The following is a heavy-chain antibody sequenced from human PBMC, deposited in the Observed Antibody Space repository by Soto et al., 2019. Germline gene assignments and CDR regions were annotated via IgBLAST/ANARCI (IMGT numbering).Heavy chain of an antibody. J-gene: IGHJ6*02. CDR1: GFTFNNYA. D-gene: IGHD3-3*02. Sequence: EVQLLEAGGGFVQPGGSMSLSCVASGFTFNNYAMNWVRQAPGTGPEWVSVMSGSGGSTFYADSVLGRFTTSRDTSKHTVYLQMNRLRVEDTAIYYCVKDLGYSLFAMGGGMDIWGQGTTGTVSS. CDR2: MSGSGGST. CDR3: VKDLGYSLFAMGGGMDI. V-gene: IGHV3-23*01.